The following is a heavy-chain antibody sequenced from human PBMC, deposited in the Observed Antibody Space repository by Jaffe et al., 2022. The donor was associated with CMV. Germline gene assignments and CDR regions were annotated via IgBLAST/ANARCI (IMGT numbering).Heavy chain of an antibody. CDR2: IYYSGST. D-gene: IGHD3-10*01. J-gene: IGHJ6*02. V-gene: IGHV4-59*01. CDR3: ASFRFGELTDYYGMDV. CDR1: GGSISSYY. Sequence: QVQLQESGPGLVKPSETLSLTCTVSGGSISSYYWSWIRQPPGKGLEWIGYIYYSGSTNYNPSLKSRVTISVDTSKNQFSLKLSSVTAADTAVYYCASFRFGELTDYYGMDVWGQGTTVTVSS.